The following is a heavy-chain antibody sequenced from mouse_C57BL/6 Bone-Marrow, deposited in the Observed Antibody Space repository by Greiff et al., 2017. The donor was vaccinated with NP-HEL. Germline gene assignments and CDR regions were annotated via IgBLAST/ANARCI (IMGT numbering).Heavy chain of an antibody. CDR2: ISSGSSTI. CDR1: GFTFSDYG. V-gene: IGHV5-17*01. Sequence: EVKLVESGGGLVKPGGSLKLSCAASGFTFSDYGMHWVRQAPEKGLEWVAYISSGSSTIYYADTVKGRFTISRDNAKNTLFLQMTSLRSEDTAMYYCAHYGSSYYYYAMDYWGQGTSVTVSS. J-gene: IGHJ4*01. CDR3: AHYGSSYYYYAMDY. D-gene: IGHD1-1*01.